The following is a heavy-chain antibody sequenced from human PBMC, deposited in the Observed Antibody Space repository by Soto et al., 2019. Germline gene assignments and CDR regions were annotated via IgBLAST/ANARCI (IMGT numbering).Heavy chain of an antibody. CDR2: ISYDGIDK. D-gene: IGHD1-26*01. CDR3: ARDHARGSYPYFFDS. CDR1: GFTFSSYA. J-gene: IGHJ4*02. Sequence: GGSLRLSSAASGFTFSSYAMHWVRQDPGKGLEWVAVISYDGIDKYYADSVKGRFTFSRDNSKNTLYLQMNSLRTEDTAIYYCARDHARGSYPYFFDSWGQGTLVTVSS. V-gene: IGHV3-30-3*01.